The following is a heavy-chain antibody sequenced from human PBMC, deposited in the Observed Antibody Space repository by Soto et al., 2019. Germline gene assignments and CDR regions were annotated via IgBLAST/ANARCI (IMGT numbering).Heavy chain of an antibody. CDR1: GGSISSYY. V-gene: IGHV4-59*01. CDR2: IYYSGNT. J-gene: IGHJ6*03. CDR3: ARVGASFGKLYYYYMDV. Sequence: PSETLSLTCTVSGGSISSYYWSWIRQPPGKGLEWIGYIYYSGNTNYNPSLKSRITISVDTSKNQFSLKLSSVTAADTAVYYCARVGASFGKLYYYYMDVWGKGTTVTVSS. D-gene: IGHD3-3*01.